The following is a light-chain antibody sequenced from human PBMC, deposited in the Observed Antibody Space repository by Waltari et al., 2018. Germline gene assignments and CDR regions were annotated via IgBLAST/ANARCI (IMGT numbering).Light chain of an antibody. V-gene: IGKV1-8*01. CDR3: QQYFSYPLYT. J-gene: IGKJ2*01. CDR2: DAS. Sequence: AIRMTQSPSSLSASTGDRVTITCRASQSISSYLAWYQQKPGKAPKLLIYDASTLQSGVPSRFSGSGSVTDFTLTISCLQSEDFATYYCQQYFSYPLYTFGQGTKLEIK. CDR1: QSISSY.